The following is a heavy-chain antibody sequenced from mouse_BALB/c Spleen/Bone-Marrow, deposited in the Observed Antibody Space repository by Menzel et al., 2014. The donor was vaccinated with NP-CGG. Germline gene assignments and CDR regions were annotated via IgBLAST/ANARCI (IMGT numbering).Heavy chain of an antibody. V-gene: IGHV1-80*01. CDR1: GYVFSTYW. J-gene: IGHJ2*01. Sequence: VQLQQSGAELVRPGSSVKISCESSGYVFSTYWINWVKQRPGQGLEWIGQIYPGDGDTDYNGKFKDKATLTADKSSNTAYVQLSSLTSEDSAVYFCARGGISADYWGQGTTLTVSS. CDR3: ARGGISADY. CDR2: IYPGDGDT.